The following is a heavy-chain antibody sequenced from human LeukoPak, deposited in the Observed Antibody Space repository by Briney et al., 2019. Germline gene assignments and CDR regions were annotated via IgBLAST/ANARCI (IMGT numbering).Heavy chain of an antibody. CDR2: IGTSGGT. CDR3: ARRPFGVVTDDAFDS. J-gene: IGHJ3*02. V-gene: IGHV4-61*02. Sequence: SQTLSLTCTVSGVSISSGSYYWGWNRQPAGKGLEGVVRIGTSGGTYYNPALNSLITISVDSYNNQFSQKLSSVTAAATAGYYCARRPFGVVTDDAFDSWGQGTMVTDSS. D-gene: IGHD2-21*02. CDR1: GVSISSGSYY.